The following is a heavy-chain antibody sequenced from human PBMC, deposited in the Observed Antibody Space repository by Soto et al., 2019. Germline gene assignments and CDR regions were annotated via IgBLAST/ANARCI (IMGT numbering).Heavy chain of an antibody. J-gene: IGHJ4*02. V-gene: IGHV4-61*01. CDR2: IYYSGST. D-gene: IGHD4-17*01. CDR3: ARAGTTVTNFDY. Sequence: SETLSLTCTVSGGSVSSGSYYWSWIRQPPGKGLEWIGYIYYSGSTNCNPSLKSRVTISVDTSKNQFSLKLSSVTAADTAVYYCARAGTTVTNFDYWGQGTLVTVSS. CDR1: GGSVSSGSYY.